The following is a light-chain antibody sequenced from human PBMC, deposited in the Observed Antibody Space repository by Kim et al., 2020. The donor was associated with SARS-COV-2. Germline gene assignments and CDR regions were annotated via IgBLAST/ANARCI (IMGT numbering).Light chain of an antibody. Sequence: VSPGERTTLSCWASQSIGSNLAWYQQKPGQAPRLLIYGASTRATGIPARFSGSGSGTEFTVTISSLQSEDFAVYYCQQYGNWPRTFGQGTKVDIK. CDR2: GAS. J-gene: IGKJ1*01. CDR3: QQYGNWPRT. CDR1: QSIGSN. V-gene: IGKV3-15*01.